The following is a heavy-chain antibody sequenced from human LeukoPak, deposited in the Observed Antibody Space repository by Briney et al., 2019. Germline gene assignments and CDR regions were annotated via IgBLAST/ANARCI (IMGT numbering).Heavy chain of an antibody. CDR2: IHYTAST. D-gene: IGHD5-18*01. CDR1: GGSISSYY. CDR3: ARSPANSYGEFDY. J-gene: IGHJ4*02. Sequence: SETLSLTCTVSGGSISSYYWNWIRQPPGKGLEWIGHIHYTASTNYSPSLKGRVTISLDTSRNHFSLRVNPVTSADTAVYFCARSPANSYGEFDYWGQGALVTVSS. V-gene: IGHV4-59*01.